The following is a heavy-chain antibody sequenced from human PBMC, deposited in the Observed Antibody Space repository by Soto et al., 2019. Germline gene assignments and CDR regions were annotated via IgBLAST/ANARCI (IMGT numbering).Heavy chain of an antibody. CDR1: GFTFSSEY. Sequence: EVQLVESGGGLVQPGGSLRLSCVASGFTFSSEYIAWVRQAPGKGLEWVGNINQDGNEIYYLDSVKGRFTISRDNAKKSVFLQMHSLRPEDTALYYCATIAAVRFDYWVQGTRVTVSS. J-gene: IGHJ4*02. V-gene: IGHV3-7*02. CDR3: ATIAAVRFDY. D-gene: IGHD6-13*01. CDR2: INQDGNEI.